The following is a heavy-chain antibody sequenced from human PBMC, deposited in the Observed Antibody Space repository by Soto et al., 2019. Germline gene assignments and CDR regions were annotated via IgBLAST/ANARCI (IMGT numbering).Heavy chain of an antibody. CDR3: AGGGMTTVPY. CDR1: SSSVSSYY. CDR2: IYYSGYT. Sequence: SETLSLTCSVSSSSVSSYYWNWIRQSPGKGLEWIGYIYYSGYTNYNPSLKSRITISVDTSKNQFSLKLSSVTPADTAVYYCAGGGMTTVPYWGQGXLVTVYS. D-gene: IGHD4-17*01. V-gene: IGHV4-59*02. J-gene: IGHJ4*02.